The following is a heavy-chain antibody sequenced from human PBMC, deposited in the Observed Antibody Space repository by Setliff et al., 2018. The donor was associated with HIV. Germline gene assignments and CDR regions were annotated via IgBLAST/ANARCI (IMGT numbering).Heavy chain of an antibody. Sequence: PSETLSLTCTVSGGSMINYYWSWIRQPPGKGLEWVGYVYYNGDTNYNPSLKSRVTISVDTSKNQFSLKLSSVTAADTAVYYCARHEVEMAALADWGQGTLVTVSS. CDR3: ARHEVEMAALAD. CDR1: GGSMINYY. V-gene: IGHV4-59*08. CDR2: VYYNGDT. D-gene: IGHD2-15*01. J-gene: IGHJ4*02.